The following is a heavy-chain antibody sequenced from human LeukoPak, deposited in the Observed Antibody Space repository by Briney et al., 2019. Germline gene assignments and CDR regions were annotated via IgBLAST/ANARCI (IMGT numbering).Heavy chain of an antibody. V-gene: IGHV4-59*01. D-gene: IGHD6-13*01. CDR2: IYYSGST. CDR1: GGSISSYY. CDR3: ARGRVAAGVFDY. J-gene: IGHJ4*02. Sequence: SETLFLTCTVSGGSISSYYWSWIRQPPGKGLEWIGYIYYSGSTNYNPSLKSRVTISVDTSKNQFSLKLSSVTAADTAVYYCARGRVAAGVFDYWGQGTLVTVSS.